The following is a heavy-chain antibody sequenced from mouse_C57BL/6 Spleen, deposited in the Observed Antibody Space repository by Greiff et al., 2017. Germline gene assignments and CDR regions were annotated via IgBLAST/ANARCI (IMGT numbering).Heavy chain of an antibody. Sequence: QVQLKQPGAELVKPGASVKLSCKASGYTFTSYWMQWVKQRPGQGLEWIGEIDPSDSYTNYNQKFKGKATLTVDTSSSTAYMQLSSLTSEDSAVDYGARGDCYRVYAMDYWGQGTSVTVSS. V-gene: IGHV1-50*01. CDR2: IDPSDSYT. CDR3: ARGDCYRVYAMDY. D-gene: IGHD2-14*01. CDR1: GYTFTSYW. J-gene: IGHJ4*01.